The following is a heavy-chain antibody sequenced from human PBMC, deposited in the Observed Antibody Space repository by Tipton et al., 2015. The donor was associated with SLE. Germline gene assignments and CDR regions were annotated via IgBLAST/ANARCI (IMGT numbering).Heavy chain of an antibody. CDR1: GGSISSYY. CDR2: IYTSGST. J-gene: IGHJ3*02. V-gene: IGHV4-4*08. D-gene: IGHD3-10*01. Sequence: TLSLTCTVSGGSISSYYWSWIRQPPGKGLEWIGYIYTSGSTNYNPSLKSRVTISVDTSKNQFSLKLSSVTAADTAVYYCARDPGETDAFDIWGQGTMVTVSS. CDR3: ARDPGETDAFDI.